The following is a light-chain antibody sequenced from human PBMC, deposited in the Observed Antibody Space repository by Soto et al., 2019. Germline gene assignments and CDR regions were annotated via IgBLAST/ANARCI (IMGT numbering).Light chain of an antibody. J-gene: IGKJ5*01. Sequence: DIQMTQSPSSLSASVGDRVTITCRASQGISNCLAWYQQKPGKVPKLLISAASTLQSGVPSRFSGSGSGTDFTLTITSLEPEDVATYYWQKYSSVITFGQGTRLEIK. CDR1: QGISNC. CDR3: QKYSSVIT. CDR2: AAS. V-gene: IGKV1-27*01.